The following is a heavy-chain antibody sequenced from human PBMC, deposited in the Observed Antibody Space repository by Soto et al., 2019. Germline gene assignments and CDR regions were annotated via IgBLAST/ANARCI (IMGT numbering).Heavy chain of an antibody. CDR1: DFTFTSYA. CDR3: VATYCSTNTCYQVDY. CDR2: ISSNGGST. D-gene: IGHD2-2*01. V-gene: IGHV3-64D*06. Sequence: AWGSLSLAWLSSDFTFTSYAICLIRHTPGKGLEYVSAISSNGGSTYYADSVEGRFTISRDNSKNTVFLQMSSLRTEDTAVYYCVATYCSTNTCYQVDYWGQGTMVTVSS. J-gene: IGHJ4*02.